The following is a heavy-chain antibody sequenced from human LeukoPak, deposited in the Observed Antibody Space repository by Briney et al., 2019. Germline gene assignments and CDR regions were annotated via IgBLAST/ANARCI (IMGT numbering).Heavy chain of an antibody. J-gene: IGHJ3*02. D-gene: IGHD2/OR15-2a*01. CDR2: IYHSGST. Sequence: PSETLSLTCAVSGYSISSGYYWGWIRQPPGKGLEWIGSIYHSGSTYYNPSLKSRVTISVDTSKNQFSLKLSSVTAAGTAVYYCARRALYLGDAFDIWGQGTMVTVSS. CDR1: GYSISSGYY. CDR3: ARRALYLGDAFDI. V-gene: IGHV4-38-2*01.